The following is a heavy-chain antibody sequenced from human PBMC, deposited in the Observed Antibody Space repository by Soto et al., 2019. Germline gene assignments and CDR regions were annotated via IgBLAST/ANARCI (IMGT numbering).Heavy chain of an antibody. CDR1: GGSISGSY. D-gene: IGHD4-4*01. J-gene: IGHJ6*04. CDR3: ARTIYSRLDV. Sequence: QVQLQESGPGLVKPSETLSLTCDVSGGSISGSYWSWIRQPPGKGLQWIGYFYYNRRTDYNPSLKSRVTISVDTSKSQFSLKLTSVTAADTAVYYCARTIYSRLDVWGKGTTVTVSS. CDR2: FYYNRRT. V-gene: IGHV4-59*01.